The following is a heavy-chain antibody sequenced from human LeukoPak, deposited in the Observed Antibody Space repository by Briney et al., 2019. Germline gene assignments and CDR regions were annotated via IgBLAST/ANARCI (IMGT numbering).Heavy chain of an antibody. V-gene: IGHV3-30*02. CDR1: GFTFSSYG. D-gene: IGHD6-19*01. J-gene: IGHJ4*02. Sequence: GGSLRLSCAASGFTFSSYGMHWVRQAPGKGLEWVAFIRYDGSNKYYADSVKGRFTISRDNSKNTLYLQMNSLRAEDTAVYYCAKDLLSLAVANHEDYWGQGTLVTVSS. CDR2: IRYDGSNK. CDR3: AKDLLSLAVANHEDY.